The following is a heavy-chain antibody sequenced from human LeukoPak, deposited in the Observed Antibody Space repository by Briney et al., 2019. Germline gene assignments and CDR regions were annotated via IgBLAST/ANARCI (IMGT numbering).Heavy chain of an antibody. D-gene: IGHD3-10*01. J-gene: IGHJ4*02. Sequence: GGSLRLSCAASGFTFSSYGMHWVRQAPGKGLEWVAVISYDGSNKYYADSVKGRFTISRDNSKNTLYPQMNSLRAEDTAVYYCAKDRSITMVRGVPYFDYWGQGTLVTVSS. CDR1: GFTFSSYG. V-gene: IGHV3-30*18. CDR3: AKDRSITMVRGVPYFDY. CDR2: ISYDGSNK.